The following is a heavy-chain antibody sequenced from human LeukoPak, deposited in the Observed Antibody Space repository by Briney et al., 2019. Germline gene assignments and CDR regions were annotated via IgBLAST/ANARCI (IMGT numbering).Heavy chain of an antibody. D-gene: IGHD6-19*01. CDR2: INAGNGNT. CDR3: ARDPSGGWYGPPEYFQH. V-gene: IGHV1-3*01. J-gene: IGHJ1*01. CDR1: GYTFTSYA. Sequence: GASVKVSCKASGYTFTSYAMHWVRQAPGQRLEWMGWINAGNGNTKYSQKFQGRVTITRDTSASTAYMELSSLRSEDTAVYYCARDPSGGWYGPPEYFQHWGQGTLVTVSS.